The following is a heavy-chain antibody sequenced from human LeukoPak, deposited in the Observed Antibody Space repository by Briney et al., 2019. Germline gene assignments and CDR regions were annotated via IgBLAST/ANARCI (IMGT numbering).Heavy chain of an antibody. D-gene: IGHD2-15*01. CDR3: ARVGGMVVAADPFDY. CDR2: ISAYNGNT. J-gene: IGHJ4*02. Sequence: ASVKVSCKASGYTFTSYGISWVRQAPGQGLEWMGWISAYNGNTNYARKLQGRVTMTTDTSTSTAYMELRSLRSDDTAVYYCARVGGMVVAADPFDYWGQGTLVTVSS. CDR1: GYTFTSYG. V-gene: IGHV1-18*01.